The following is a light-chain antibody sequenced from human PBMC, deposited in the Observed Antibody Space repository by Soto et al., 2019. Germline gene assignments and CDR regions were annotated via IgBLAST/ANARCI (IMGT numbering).Light chain of an antibody. V-gene: IGLV2-14*01. CDR1: SSDVGGYNY. Sequence: QSALTQPASVSGSPGQSITISCTGTSSDVGGYNYVSWYQQHPGKAPKLIIYAVSNRPSGVSHRFSGSKSGNTASLAISGLQAEDEAEYYCSSYTSSTSVAFGGGTKVIVL. J-gene: IGLJ2*01. CDR2: AVS. CDR3: SSYTSSTSVA.